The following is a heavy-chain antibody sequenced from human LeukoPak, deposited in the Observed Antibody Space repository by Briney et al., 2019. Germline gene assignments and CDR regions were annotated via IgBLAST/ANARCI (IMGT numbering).Heavy chain of an antibody. Sequence: NSSETLSLTCTVSGSSISSGYYWGWIRQPPGKGLEWIGNMHHSGNTYYNPSLRSRVTISIDTSNNQFSLKLTSVTAADTAVYYCARDSWPEVVRFDFWGQGTLVTVSS. CDR2: MHHSGNT. D-gene: IGHD1-14*01. CDR1: GSSISSGYY. CDR3: ARDSWPEVVRFDF. J-gene: IGHJ4*02. V-gene: IGHV4-38-2*02.